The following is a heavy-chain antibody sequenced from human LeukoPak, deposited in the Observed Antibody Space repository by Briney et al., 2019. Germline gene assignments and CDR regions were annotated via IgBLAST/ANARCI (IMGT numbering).Heavy chain of an antibody. CDR2: ISGSGT. J-gene: IGHJ1*01. Sequence: GGSLRLSCATSGFTFRSYAMIWVRQVPERGLQWVSGISGSGTYYADFAKGRFTISRDNSKNQLYLQMNSLRADDTAIYYCANARGGWGQGTLVTVSS. D-gene: IGHD3-10*01. CDR1: GFTFRSYA. CDR3: ANARGG. V-gene: IGHV3-23*01.